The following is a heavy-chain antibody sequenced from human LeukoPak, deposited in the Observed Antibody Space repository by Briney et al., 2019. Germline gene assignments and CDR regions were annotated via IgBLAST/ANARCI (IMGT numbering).Heavy chain of an antibody. CDR3: ARSLGTMIVVVTHNWFDP. J-gene: IGHJ5*02. Sequence: SETLSLTCTVSGGSISSGSYYWSSIRQPAGKGLEWIGRTYTSGSNNYNPSLKSRVTISVDTSKNQFSLKLSSVTAADTAVYYCARSLGTMIVVVTHNWFDPWGQGTLVTVSS. D-gene: IGHD3-22*01. CDR2: TYTSGSN. CDR1: GGSISSGSYY. V-gene: IGHV4-61*02.